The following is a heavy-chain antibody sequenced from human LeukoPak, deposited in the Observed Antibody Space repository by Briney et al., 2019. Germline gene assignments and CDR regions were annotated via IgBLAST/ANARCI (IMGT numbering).Heavy chain of an antibody. CDR1: GYTFTGYY. D-gene: IGHD2-15*01. J-gene: IGHJ4*02. V-gene: IGHV1-18*04. CDR3: ARARWWSFDY. CDR2: ISAYDGNT. Sequence: WASVKVSCKASGYTFTGYYMHGVRQAPGQGREWMGWISAYDGNTNYAQKLQGRVTMTTDTSTSTAYMELRSLRSADPAVYSCARARWWSFDYWGQGTLVTVSS.